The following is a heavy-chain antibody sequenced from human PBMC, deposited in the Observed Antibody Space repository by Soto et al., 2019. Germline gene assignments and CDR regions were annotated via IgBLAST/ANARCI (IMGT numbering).Heavy chain of an antibody. CDR1: GGSVSSGSYY. Sequence: PSETLSLTCTVSGGSVSSGSYYWSWIRQPPGKGLEWIGYIYYSGSTNYNPSLKSRVTISVDTSKNQFSLKLSSVTAADTAVYYCARSPSRYYYDSSGYYYFDYWGQGTLVTVSS. CDR2: IYYSGST. D-gene: IGHD3-22*01. V-gene: IGHV4-61*01. J-gene: IGHJ4*02. CDR3: ARSPSRYYYDSSGYYYFDY.